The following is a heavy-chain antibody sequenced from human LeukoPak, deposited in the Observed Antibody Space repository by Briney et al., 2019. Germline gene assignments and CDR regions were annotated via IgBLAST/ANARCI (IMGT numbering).Heavy chain of an antibody. CDR2: ISAYNGNT. Sequence: VASVKVSCKASGYTFTSYGISWVRQAPGQGLEWMGWISAYNGNTNYAQKLQGRVTMTTDTSTSTAYMELRSLRSDDTAVYYCARGQTYSSGWPYDTFDIWGQGTMVTVSS. CDR1: GYTFTSYG. V-gene: IGHV1-18*01. J-gene: IGHJ3*02. D-gene: IGHD6-19*01. CDR3: ARGQTYSSGWPYDTFDI.